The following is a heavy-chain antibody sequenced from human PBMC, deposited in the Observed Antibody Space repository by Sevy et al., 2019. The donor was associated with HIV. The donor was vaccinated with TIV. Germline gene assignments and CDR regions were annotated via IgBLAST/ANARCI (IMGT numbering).Heavy chain of an antibody. J-gene: IGHJ4*02. V-gene: IGHV1-2*02. Sequence: ASVKVSCKASVYTFTGYYMHWVRQAPGQGLEWMGWINPNSGGTNYAQKFQGRVTMTRDTSISTAYMELSRLRSDDTAVYYCARDQGRWSYYFDYWGQGTLVTVSS. CDR3: ARDQGRWSYYFDY. CDR2: INPNSGGT. CDR1: VYTFTGYY. D-gene: IGHD2-15*01.